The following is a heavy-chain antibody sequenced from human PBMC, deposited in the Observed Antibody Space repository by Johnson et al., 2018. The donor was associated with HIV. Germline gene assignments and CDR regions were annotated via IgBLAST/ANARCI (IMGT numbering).Heavy chain of an antibody. D-gene: IGHD2-8*02. Sequence: VQLVESGGGLVQPGGSLRLSCAASGFTFGSYGMHWVRPAPGKGLEWVGRIKSKTDGGTTDYAAPVKGRFTISRDDSKHTLYLQMNGLKTEVTAVYYCTTVMPQWYWWPMRRYGASDIWWQGTMVTGSS. V-gene: IGHV3-15*01. CDR1: GFTFGSYG. CDR3: TTVMPQWYWWPMRRYGASDI. J-gene: IGHJ3*02. CDR2: IKSKTDGGTT.